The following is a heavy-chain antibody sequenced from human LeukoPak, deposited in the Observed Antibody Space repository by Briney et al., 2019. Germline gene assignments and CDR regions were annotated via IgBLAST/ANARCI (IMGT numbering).Heavy chain of an antibody. V-gene: IGHV3-7*01. CDR2: IKQDAGEK. CDR1: GFTFSTYW. J-gene: IGHJ4*02. CDR3: ASFSAVTGSFDN. D-gene: IGHD6-19*01. Sequence: PGGSLRLSCAASGFTFSTYWMSWVRQAPGKGLEWVANIKQDAGEKYYVDSVKGRFTISRDNAKNSLYLQMSSLRAEDTAVYYCASFSAVTGSFDNWGQGTLVTVSS.